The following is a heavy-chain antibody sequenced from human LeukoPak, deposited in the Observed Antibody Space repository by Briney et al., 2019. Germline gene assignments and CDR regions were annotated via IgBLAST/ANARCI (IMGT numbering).Heavy chain of an antibody. CDR2: IYWNDDK. Sequence: SGPTLVNPTQTLTLTCTFSGFSLSTSGVGVGWIRQPPGKALEWLALIYWNDDKRYSPSLKSRLTITKDTSKNQVVLTMTNMDPVDTATYYCAHLTYYYDSSGYYYVEAFDYWGQGTLVSVSS. CDR3: AHLTYYYDSSGYYYVEAFDY. D-gene: IGHD3-22*01. CDR1: GFSLSTSGVG. J-gene: IGHJ4*02. V-gene: IGHV2-5*01.